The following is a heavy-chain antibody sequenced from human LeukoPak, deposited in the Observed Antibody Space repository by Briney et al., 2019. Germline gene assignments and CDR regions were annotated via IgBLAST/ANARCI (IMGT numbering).Heavy chain of an antibody. D-gene: IGHD6-13*01. CDR3: ARGSIAAAEGSHWFDP. Sequence: SETLSLTCTVSGGSISSYYWSWIRQPPAKELEWIGYIYYSGSTYYNPSLKSRVTISVDTSKNQFSLRLNSVTAADTAVYYCARGSIAAAEGSHWFDPWGQGTLVTVSS. CDR1: GGSISSYY. J-gene: IGHJ5*02. V-gene: IGHV4-59*01. CDR2: IYYSGST.